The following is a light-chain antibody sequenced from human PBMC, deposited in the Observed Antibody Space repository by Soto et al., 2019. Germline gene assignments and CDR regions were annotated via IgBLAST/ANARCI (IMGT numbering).Light chain of an antibody. CDR1: SSDVGAYKY. V-gene: IGLV2-14*01. J-gene: IGLJ1*01. CDR3: SSYASSNTYV. CDR2: EVS. Sequence: QSVLTQPASVSGSPGQSITISGTGTSSDVGAYKYVSWYQQHPGKAPKLLIYEVSYRPSGVSNRFSGSKSGNTASLTISGLQADDEADYYCSSYASSNTYVFGTGTKVTVL.